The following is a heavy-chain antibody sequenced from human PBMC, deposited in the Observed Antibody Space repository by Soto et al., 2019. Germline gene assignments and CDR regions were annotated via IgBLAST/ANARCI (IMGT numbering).Heavy chain of an antibody. V-gene: IGHV4-30-4*01. CDR1: GGSISSGDYY. D-gene: IGHD3-9*01. J-gene: IGHJ6*02. Sequence: PSETLSLTCTVSGGSISSGDYYWSWIRQPPGKGLEWIGYIYYSGSTYYNPSLKSRVTISVDTSKNQFSLKLSSVTAADTAVYYCARDRFEGYRMDVWGQGTTVTVSS. CDR2: IYYSGST. CDR3: ARDRFEGYRMDV.